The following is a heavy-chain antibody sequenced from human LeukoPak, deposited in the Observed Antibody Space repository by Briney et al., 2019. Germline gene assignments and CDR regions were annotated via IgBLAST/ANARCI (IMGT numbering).Heavy chain of an antibody. CDR2: IGTAGDT. CDR1: GFTFSSYD. V-gene: IGHV3-13*01. J-gene: IGHJ3*02. D-gene: IGHD2-8*02. Sequence: GGSLRLSCAASGFTFSSYDMHWVRHATGKGLEWVSAIGTAGDTYYPGSVKGRFTISRENAKNSLYLQMNSLRAGDTAVYYCARDTGGGAFDIWGQGTMVTVSS. CDR3: ARDTGGGAFDI.